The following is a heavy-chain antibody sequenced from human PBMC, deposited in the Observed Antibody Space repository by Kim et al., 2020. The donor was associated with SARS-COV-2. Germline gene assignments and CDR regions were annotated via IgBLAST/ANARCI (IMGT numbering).Heavy chain of an antibody. CDR1: GFTFSSYA. J-gene: IGHJ4*02. Sequence: GGSLRLSCAASGFTFSSYAMHWVRQAPGKGLEWVAVISYDGSNKYYADSVKGRFTIPRDNSKNTLYRQMNSLRAEDTAVYYCAREDSSSWLIYWGQGTL. D-gene: IGHD6-13*01. CDR2: ISYDGSNK. CDR3: AREDSSSWLIY. V-gene: IGHV3-30*04.